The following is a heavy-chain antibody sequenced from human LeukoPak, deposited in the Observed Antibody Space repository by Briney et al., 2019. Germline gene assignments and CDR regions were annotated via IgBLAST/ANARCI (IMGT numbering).Heavy chain of an antibody. J-gene: IGHJ6*02. D-gene: IGHD1-26*01. CDR3: ARDKRASYNSMDV. V-gene: IGHV3-33*01. CDR2: IWYDGSNK. Sequence: PGGSLRLSCAASGFTFSSHGMHWVRQAPGKGLEWVAVIWYDGSNKYYADSLKGRFTISRDNSKNTLYLQMNSLRAEDTAVYYCARDKRASYNSMDVWGQGTTVTVSS. CDR1: GFTFSSHG.